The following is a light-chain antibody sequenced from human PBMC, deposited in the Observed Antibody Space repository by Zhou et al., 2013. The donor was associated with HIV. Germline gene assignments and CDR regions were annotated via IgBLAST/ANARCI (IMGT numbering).Light chain of an antibody. CDR2: EVS. Sequence: DIVMTQTPLSLSVTPGQPASISCKSSQSLLHTDGKTYLYWYLQKPGQPPQLLIHEVSNRFSRVPDRFSGSGSGTDFTLKISRVEAEDAGIYYCMQNIHLPPSYTFGQGTKLEIK. V-gene: IGKV2D-29*01. CDR1: QSLLHTDGKTY. J-gene: IGKJ2*01. CDR3: MQNIHLPPSYT.